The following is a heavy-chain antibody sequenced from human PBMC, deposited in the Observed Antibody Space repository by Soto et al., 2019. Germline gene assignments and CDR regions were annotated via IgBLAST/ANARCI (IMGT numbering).Heavy chain of an antibody. Sequence: ASVKVSCKASGYTFTSYAMHWVRQAPGQRLEWMGWINAGNGYTKYSQKFQGRVTITRDTSASTSYMELSSLISEDTAVYYCGGGGFPAERNNHNVRAVWGKGTTVTFSS. J-gene: IGHJ6*03. D-gene: IGHD3-16*01. CDR1: GYTFTSYA. CDR2: INAGNGYT. V-gene: IGHV1-3*01. CDR3: GGGGFPAERNNHNVRAV.